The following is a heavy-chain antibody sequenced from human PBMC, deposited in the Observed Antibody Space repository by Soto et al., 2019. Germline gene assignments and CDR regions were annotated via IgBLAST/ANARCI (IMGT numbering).Heavy chain of an antibody. D-gene: IGHD2-8*01. Sequence: LRLSCSASVFTFTSFAIHWVSQAPGKGLEWVAVISENGVNKYSAESVRGRFVISRDNSKNTVELEMNSLRPEDTAIYFCARRLTKTVSALGYWGQGTLVTVSS. V-gene: IGHV3-30*09. CDR1: VFTFTSFA. CDR2: ISENGVNK. CDR3: ARRLTKTVSALGY. J-gene: IGHJ4*02.